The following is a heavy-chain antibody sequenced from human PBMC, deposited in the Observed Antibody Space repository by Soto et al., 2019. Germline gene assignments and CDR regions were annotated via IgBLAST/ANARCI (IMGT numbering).Heavy chain of an antibody. V-gene: IGHV4-30-4*01. Sequence: SETLSLTCSVSGGSINSGDYYWSWIRQSPGKGLEWIGYIYYSGSTYYNPSLKSRSTISIDTSKNQFFLDVDSVTAADTAVYYSARLYTGYEAFDYWGQGTLVTVSS. CDR2: IYYSGST. CDR3: ARLYTGYEAFDY. D-gene: IGHD5-12*01. CDR1: GGSINSGDYY. J-gene: IGHJ4*02.